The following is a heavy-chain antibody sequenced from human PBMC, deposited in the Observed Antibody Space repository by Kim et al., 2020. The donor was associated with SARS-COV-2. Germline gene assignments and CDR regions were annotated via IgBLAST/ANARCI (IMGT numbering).Heavy chain of an antibody. CDR1: GYTFTTYA. Sequence: ASVKVSCKASGYTFTTYAMHWVRQAPGQRLEWMGWINCGNGNTKYSQKFQDRVTITRDTSASSAYMELSSLRSEDTAVYYCAGEGGSSGRRQDGMDVWGQGTTVTVSS. V-gene: IGHV1-3*01. J-gene: IGHJ6*02. CDR3: AGEGGSSGRRQDGMDV. CDR2: INCGNGNT. D-gene: IGHD3-10*01.